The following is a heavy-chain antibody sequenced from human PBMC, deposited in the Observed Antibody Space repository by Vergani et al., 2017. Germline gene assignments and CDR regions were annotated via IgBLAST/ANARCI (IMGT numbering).Heavy chain of an antibody. Sequence: EVQLVESGGGLVQPGGSLRLSCAASGFIFSSYWMHCVRQAPGKGLEGVAAIKEDGSEKQYVDSVKGRFTIARDNAKNSLYLQMNSLRGEDTAVYYCARGNSLGSYWGQGTLVTVSS. J-gene: IGHJ4*02. V-gene: IGHV3-7*01. CDR2: IKEDGSEK. D-gene: IGHD1/OR15-1a*01. CDR3: ARGNSLGSY. CDR1: GFIFSSYW.